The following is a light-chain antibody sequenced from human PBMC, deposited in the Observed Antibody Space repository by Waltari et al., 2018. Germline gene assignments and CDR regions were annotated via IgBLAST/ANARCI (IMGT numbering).Light chain of an antibody. J-gene: IGLJ2*01. V-gene: IGLV2-23*02. CDR3: CSFSGDKSHVI. CDR1: SSDVGGYNL. CDR2: DVT. Sequence: QSALTQPASVSGSPGQSITISCTGTSSDVGGYNLVSWYQQQPGKGPRLILYDVTERPSGVSVRFSGSKSGNTASLTIAGLQADDEGDYYCCSFSGDKSHVIFGGGTKVTVL.